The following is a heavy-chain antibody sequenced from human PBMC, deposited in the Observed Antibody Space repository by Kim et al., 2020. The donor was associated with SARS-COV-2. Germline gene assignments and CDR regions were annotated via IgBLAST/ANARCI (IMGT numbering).Heavy chain of an antibody. Sequence: GGSLRLSCAVSGFTFSNYWMSWVRQAPGKGLEWVAKIKQDGSENYYVDSVKGRFTISRDNGKKSLYLQMNSLRAEDTAVYYCARTYHSGSYGMDVWDQGTTVTVSS. D-gene: IGHD3-10*01. V-gene: IGHV3-7*01. CDR3: ARTYHSGSYGMDV. CDR2: IKQDGSEN. J-gene: IGHJ6*02. CDR1: GFTFSNYW.